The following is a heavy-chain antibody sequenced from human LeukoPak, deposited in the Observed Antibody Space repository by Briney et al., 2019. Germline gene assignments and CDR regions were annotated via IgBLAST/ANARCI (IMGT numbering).Heavy chain of an antibody. Sequence: GGSLRLSCAASGFTFSTYAMSWVRQAPGKGLEWVSGISGSGGSTYYADSVKGRFIISRDNSKNTLYLQMNSLRAEDTAVYYCARGPLPPRGYSYGPYFDYWGQGTLVTVSS. CDR3: ARGPLPPRGYSYGPYFDY. CDR2: ISGSGGST. CDR1: GFTFSTYA. J-gene: IGHJ4*02. V-gene: IGHV3-23*01. D-gene: IGHD5-18*01.